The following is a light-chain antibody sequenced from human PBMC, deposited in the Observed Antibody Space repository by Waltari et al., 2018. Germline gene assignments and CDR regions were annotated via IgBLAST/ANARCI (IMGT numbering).Light chain of an antibody. V-gene: IGKV3-15*01. Sequence: EIVMTQSPATLSVSPGERATLSCRASQTVSSNLAWYQHKPGPAPRRLIYHASTRATGIPARFSGSGSGTEFTLTISSLQSEDFAVYYCQQYNNWPPVTFGQGTKLEIK. CDR1: QTVSSN. CDR2: HAS. J-gene: IGKJ2*01. CDR3: QQYNNWPPVT.